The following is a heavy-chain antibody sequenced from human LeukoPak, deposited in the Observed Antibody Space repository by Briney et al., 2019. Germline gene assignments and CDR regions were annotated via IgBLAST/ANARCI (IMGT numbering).Heavy chain of an antibody. Sequence: GGSLRLSCAASGFPFSTYVMHWFRQAPGKGLEWVAAIWYDGSNKNYADSVKGRFTISRDNSKNTLYVQMKSLRAEDTAVYYCAKGDLITIFGVVIDYWGQGTLVTVSS. V-gene: IGHV3-33*06. CDR1: GFPFSTYV. CDR3: AKGDLITIFGVVIDY. J-gene: IGHJ4*02. CDR2: IWYDGSNK. D-gene: IGHD3-3*01.